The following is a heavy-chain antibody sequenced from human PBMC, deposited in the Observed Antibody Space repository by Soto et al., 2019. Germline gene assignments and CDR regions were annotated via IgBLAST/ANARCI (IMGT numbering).Heavy chain of an antibody. CDR3: AITYLYDGTGSDDPFDV. CDR1: GYTFTAYN. V-gene: IGHV1-2*02. CDR2: LNTNTGGA. D-gene: IGHD3-9*01. J-gene: IGHJ3*01. Sequence: GASVKVSFKASGYTFTAYNVHWLRQAPGQGLEWMGWLNTNTGGAIYAQKFKGRVSMTRDTSITTAYMELGRLTSDDTAAYYCAITYLYDGTGSDDPFDVWGQGTMVTVSS.